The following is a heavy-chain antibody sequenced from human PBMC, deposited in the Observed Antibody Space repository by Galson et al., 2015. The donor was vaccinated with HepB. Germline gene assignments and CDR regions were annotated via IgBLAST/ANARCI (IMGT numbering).Heavy chain of an antibody. CDR3: ARDLGTVYGSGSYYLEH. V-gene: IGHV1-2*06. J-gene: IGHJ5*02. Sequence: SVKVSCKASGYTFTGYYMHWVRQAPGQGLEWVGRINPNSGGTNHAQKFQGRVTMTSDTSISTAYMELSRLRSDDTAVFYCARDLGTVYGSGSYYLEHWGQGTVVTVSS. D-gene: IGHD3-10*01. CDR2: INPNSGGT. CDR1: GYTFTGYY.